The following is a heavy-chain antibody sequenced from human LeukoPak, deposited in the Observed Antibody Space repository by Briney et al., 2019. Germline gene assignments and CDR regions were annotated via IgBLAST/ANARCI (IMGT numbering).Heavy chain of an antibody. V-gene: IGHV4-30-4*08. CDR3: ARAEGIVVVIRY. J-gene: IGHJ4*02. CDR2: IYYSGST. D-gene: IGHD3-22*01. Sequence: SETLSLTCTVSGGSISSGDYYWSWIRQPPGNGLEWIGYIYYSGSTYYNPSLKSRVTISVDTSKNQFSLKPSSVTAADTAVYYCARAEGIVVVIRYWGQGTLVTVSS. CDR1: GGSISSGDYY.